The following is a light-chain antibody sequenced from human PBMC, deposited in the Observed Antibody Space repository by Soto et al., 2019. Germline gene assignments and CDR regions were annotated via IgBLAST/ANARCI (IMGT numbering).Light chain of an antibody. CDR1: QSISDS. Sequence: DIQMTQSPSTLSASVGDRVTITCRASQSISDSLAWYHQKPVKATKLLVYGAASLKSGVPSRFSGSRSGTEYTLTISSLQPDDFATYYCQQYNGYWTFGQGTKVEIK. CDR3: QQYNGYWT. J-gene: IGKJ1*01. CDR2: GAA. V-gene: IGKV1-5*03.